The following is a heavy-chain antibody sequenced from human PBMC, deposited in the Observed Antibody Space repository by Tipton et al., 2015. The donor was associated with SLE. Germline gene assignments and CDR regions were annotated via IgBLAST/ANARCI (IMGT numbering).Heavy chain of an antibody. J-gene: IGHJ4*02. D-gene: IGHD5-18*01. CDR2: VYPGGTA. V-gene: IGHV4-38-2*02. CDR1: GYSISRGYY. CDR3: ARCVGYSYGFDY. Sequence: GLVKPSETLSLTCTVSGYSISRGYYWGWIRQPPGGGLEWLGSVYPGGTAYYNPSLKSRVTVSVDTAKNQFSLKLTSVTAADTAVYYCARCVGYSYGFDYWGQGTLVTVSS.